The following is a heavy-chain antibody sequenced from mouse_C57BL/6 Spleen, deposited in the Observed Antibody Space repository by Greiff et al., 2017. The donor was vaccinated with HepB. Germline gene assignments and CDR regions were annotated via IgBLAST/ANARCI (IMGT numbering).Heavy chain of an antibody. D-gene: IGHD4-1*01. CDR2: IDPSDSYT. Sequence: VQLQQPGAELVKPGASVKLSCKASGYTFTSYWMQWVKQRPGQGLEWIGEIDPSDSYTNYNQKFKGKATLTVDTSSSTAYMQLSSLTSEDSAVYYCAIRTGNYFDYWGQGTTLTVSS. CDR3: AIRTGNYFDY. J-gene: IGHJ2*01. V-gene: IGHV1-50*01. CDR1: GYTFTSYW.